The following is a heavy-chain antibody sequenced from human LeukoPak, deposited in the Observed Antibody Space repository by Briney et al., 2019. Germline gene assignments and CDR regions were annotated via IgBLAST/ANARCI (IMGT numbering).Heavy chain of an antibody. CDR3: ARGAAGGGTMSDY. Sequence: GGSLRLSCAASGFTFSTYNMNWVRQAPGKGLEWVSYISGSSTSKYYADSVKGRFTISRDNVKSALYLQTNSLRAEDTAVYYCARGAAGGGTMSDYWGQGTLVTVPS. V-gene: IGHV3-48*04. CDR2: ISGSSTSK. CDR1: GFTFSTYN. D-gene: IGHD6-13*01. J-gene: IGHJ4*02.